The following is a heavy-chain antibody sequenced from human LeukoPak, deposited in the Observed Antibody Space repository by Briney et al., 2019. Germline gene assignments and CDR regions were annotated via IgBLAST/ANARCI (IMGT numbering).Heavy chain of an antibody. Sequence: PSETLSLTCAVYGGSFSGYYWNWIRQPPGKGLEWIGEINHSGSTNYNPSLKSRVTISVDTSKNQFSLKLSSVTAADTAVYYCARSYNWNPLDAFDIWGQGTMVTVSS. D-gene: IGHD1-20*01. V-gene: IGHV4-34*01. CDR1: GGSFSGYY. CDR3: ARSYNWNPLDAFDI. J-gene: IGHJ3*02. CDR2: INHSGST.